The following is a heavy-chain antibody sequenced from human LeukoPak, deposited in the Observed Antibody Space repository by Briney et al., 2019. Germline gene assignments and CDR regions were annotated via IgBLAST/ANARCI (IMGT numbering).Heavy chain of an antibody. CDR3: ARASYDSSGYYLGFDY. V-gene: IGHV4-31*03. D-gene: IGHD3-22*01. CDR2: IYYSGST. Sequence: SETLSLTCTVSGGSISSGGYYWSWIRQHPGKSLEWIWYIYYSGSTYYNPSLKSRVTISVDTSKNQFSLKLSSVTAADTAVYYCARASYDSSGYYLGFDYWGQGTLVTVSS. J-gene: IGHJ4*02. CDR1: GGSISSGGYY.